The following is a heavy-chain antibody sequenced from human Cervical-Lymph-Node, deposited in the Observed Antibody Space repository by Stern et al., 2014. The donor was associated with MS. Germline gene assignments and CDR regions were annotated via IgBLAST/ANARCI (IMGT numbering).Heavy chain of an antibody. D-gene: IGHD2-15*01. Sequence: VQLEESGGGVVQPGRSLRLSCAASGFTFSSYAMHWVRQAPGKGLEWVAVISYDGSNKYYADSVKGRFTISRDNSKNTLYLQMNSLRAEDTAVYYCARDIGILAAFDIWGQGTMVTVSS. CDR2: ISYDGSNK. J-gene: IGHJ3*02. CDR1: GFTFSSYA. V-gene: IGHV3-30*01. CDR3: ARDIGILAAFDI.